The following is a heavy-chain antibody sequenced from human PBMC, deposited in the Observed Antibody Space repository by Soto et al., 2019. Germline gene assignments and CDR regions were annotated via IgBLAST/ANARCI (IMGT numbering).Heavy chain of an antibody. Sequence: ASVKVSCKASGYTFTSYGISWVRQAPGQGLEWMGWISAYNGNTNYAQKLQGRVTMTTDTSTSTAYMELSSLRSEDTAVYYCASTPTPPGYSSSWPLDYWGQGTLVTVSS. J-gene: IGHJ4*02. D-gene: IGHD6-13*01. CDR3: ASTPTPPGYSSSWPLDY. CDR1: GYTFTSYG. CDR2: ISAYNGNT. V-gene: IGHV1-18*01.